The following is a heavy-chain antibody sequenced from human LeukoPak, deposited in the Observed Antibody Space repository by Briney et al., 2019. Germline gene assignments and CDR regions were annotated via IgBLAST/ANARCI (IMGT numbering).Heavy chain of an antibody. CDR3: ARESSGTCYFDY. V-gene: IGHV3-30*19. CDR2: ISYDGSNK. J-gene: IGHJ4*02. CDR1: GFTFSSYG. Sequence: GRSLRLSCAASGFTFSSYGMHWVRQAPGKGLEWVAVISYDGSNKYYADSVKGRFTISRDNSKNTLYLQMNSLKAEDTAVYYCARESSGTCYFDYWDQGTLVTVSS. D-gene: IGHD1-26*01.